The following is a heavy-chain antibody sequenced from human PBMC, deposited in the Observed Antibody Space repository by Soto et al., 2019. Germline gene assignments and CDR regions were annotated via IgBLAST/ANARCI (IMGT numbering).Heavy chain of an antibody. D-gene: IGHD4-4*01. V-gene: IGHV1-69*01. Sequence: QVQLVQSGAEVKKPGSSVRVSCQASGGTFTTYAFNWVRQAPGQGLEWMGGIIPMYNKPNYAPNFLGRVTISADPSTSTAYMELTTLRSEDTAVYFCARGYSGGYYYAMDVWGQATTVTVSS. J-gene: IGHJ6*02. CDR1: GGTFTTYA. CDR3: ARGYSGGYYYAMDV. CDR2: IIPMYNKP.